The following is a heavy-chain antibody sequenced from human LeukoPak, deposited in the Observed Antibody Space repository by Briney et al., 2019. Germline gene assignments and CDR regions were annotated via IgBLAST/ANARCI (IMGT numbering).Heavy chain of an antibody. J-gene: IGHJ5*02. D-gene: IGHD5-18*01. Sequence: GGSLRLSCTASGFTFSSYSMIWVRQAPGKGLEWVSSITSSSDYIYYADSVKGRFTISRDNAENSLHLQMSSLRAEDTAVYYCAREFKSGYGMWAWGQGTQVTVSS. CDR1: GFTFSSYS. CDR3: AREFKSGYGMWA. V-gene: IGHV3-21*01. CDR2: ITSSSDYI.